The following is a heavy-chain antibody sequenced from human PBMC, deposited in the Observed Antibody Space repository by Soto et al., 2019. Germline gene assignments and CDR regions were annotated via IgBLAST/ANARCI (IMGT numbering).Heavy chain of an antibody. CDR1: GGSIITSDHY. CDR2: IYYSGST. D-gene: IGHD3-10*01. J-gene: IGHJ4*02. V-gene: IGHV4-39*01. Sequence: SETLSLTCTVSGGSIITSDHYWGWIRQPPGKGLEWIGSIYYSGSTYYSPSLKSRVTISVDTSKNQFSLRLSSVTATDTAVYYCVRGRDYYGSGSSYLRQHFDYWGPGALVTVS. CDR3: VRGRDYYGSGSSYLRQHFDY.